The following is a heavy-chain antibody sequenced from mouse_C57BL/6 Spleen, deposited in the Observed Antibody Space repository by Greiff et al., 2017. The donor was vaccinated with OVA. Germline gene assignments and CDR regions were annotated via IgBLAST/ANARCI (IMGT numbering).Heavy chain of an antibody. CDR3: ARGGGGYPYYDMDY. V-gene: IGHV1-39*01. Sequence: EVHLLESGPELVKPGASVKISCKASGYTFTDYYMNWVKQSNGKSLEWIGVINPNYGATSYNQKFKGKATLTVDQSSSTAYMQLNILTSEDSAVDYCARGGGGYPYYDMDYWGQGTSVTVSS. D-gene: IGHD2-2*01. CDR1: GYTFTDYY. CDR2: INPNYGAT. J-gene: IGHJ4*01.